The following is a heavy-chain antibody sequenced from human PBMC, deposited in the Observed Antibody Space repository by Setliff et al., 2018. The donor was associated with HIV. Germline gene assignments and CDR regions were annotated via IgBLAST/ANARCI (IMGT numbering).Heavy chain of an antibody. V-gene: IGHV4-39*01. CDR2: IYYSGST. CDR1: GGSISSSSYY. CDR3: ARQERFGELIDS. Sequence: SETLSLTCTVSGGSISSSSYYWGWIRQPPGKGLEWIGSIYYSGSTYYNPSLKSRVTISVDMSKNQFSLKLRSVTAEDTAVYYCARQERFGELIDSWGQGTLVTVSS. D-gene: IGHD3-10*01. J-gene: IGHJ4*02.